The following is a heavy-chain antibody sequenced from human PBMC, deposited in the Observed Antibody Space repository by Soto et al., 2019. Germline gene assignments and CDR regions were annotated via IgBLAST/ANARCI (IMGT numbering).Heavy chain of an antibody. J-gene: IGHJ6*02. CDR3: ARDGGRITIFGVDYAYYYYGMDV. D-gene: IGHD3-3*01. CDR1: GFTFSSYG. CDR2: ISYDGSNK. V-gene: IGHV3-30*03. Sequence: PGGSLRLSCAASGFTFSSYGMHWVRQAPGKGLEWVAVISYDGSNKYYADSVKGRFTISRDNAKNTLYLQMNSLRAEDTAVYYCARDGGRITIFGVDYAYYYYGMDVWGQGTTVTVSS.